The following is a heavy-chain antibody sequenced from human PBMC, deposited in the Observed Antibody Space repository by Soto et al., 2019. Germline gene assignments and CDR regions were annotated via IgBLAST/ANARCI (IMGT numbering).Heavy chain of an antibody. CDR2: ISGSGSSI. CDR1: GFTFSDYY. D-gene: IGHD2-2*01. Sequence: GGSLRLSCAASGFTFSDYYMSWIRQAPGKGLEWVSAISGSGSSIFYADSVKGRFTISRDNSKNTLYLQMNSLRAEDTAVYYCAKGLVPAAMLGRSGMDVWGQGTTVTVSS. CDR3: AKGLVPAAMLGRSGMDV. J-gene: IGHJ6*02. V-gene: IGHV3-23*01.